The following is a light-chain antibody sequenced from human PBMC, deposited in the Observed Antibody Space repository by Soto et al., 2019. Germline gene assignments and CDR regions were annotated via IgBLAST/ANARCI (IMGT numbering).Light chain of an antibody. CDR2: SNT. CDR3: AAWDDSLNALV. J-gene: IGLJ2*01. V-gene: IGLV1-44*01. Sequence: QSVLTQPPSASGTPGQRVTISCSGSSSNIGSNTVNWYQQLPGTAPKLLIFSNTQRPSGVPDRFSGSKSGTAASLAISGPQSEDEADYYCAAWDDSLNALVFGGGTKLTVL. CDR1: SSNIGSNT.